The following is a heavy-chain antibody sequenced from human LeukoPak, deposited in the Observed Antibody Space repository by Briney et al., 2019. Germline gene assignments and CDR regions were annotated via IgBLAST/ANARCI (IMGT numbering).Heavy chain of an antibody. Sequence: ETLSLTCTVSGGSISGYYWSWIRQPPGKGLEWIGYIYYSGSTNYNPSLKSRVTISVDTSKNQFSLKLSSVTAADTAVYYCARGYYDFWSGQRWYYFDYWGQGTLVTVSS. CDR3: ARGYYDFWSGQRWYYFDY. V-gene: IGHV4-59*08. CDR2: IYYSGST. CDR1: GGSISGYY. J-gene: IGHJ4*02. D-gene: IGHD3-3*01.